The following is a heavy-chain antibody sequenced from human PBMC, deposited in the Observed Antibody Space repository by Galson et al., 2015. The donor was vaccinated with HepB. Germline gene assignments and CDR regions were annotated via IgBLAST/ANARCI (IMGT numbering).Heavy chain of an antibody. Sequence: QSGAEVKKPGASVKVSCKASGYAFTSYGISWVRQAPGQGLEWMGWISAYNGNTNYAQKLQGRVTMTTDASTSTAYMELRSLRSDDTAVYYCARGLYYGSGSYYYYYGMDVWGQGTTVTVSS. J-gene: IGHJ6*02. CDR2: ISAYNGNT. CDR3: ARGLYYGSGSYYYYYGMDV. D-gene: IGHD3-10*01. V-gene: IGHV1-18*04. CDR1: GYAFTSYG.